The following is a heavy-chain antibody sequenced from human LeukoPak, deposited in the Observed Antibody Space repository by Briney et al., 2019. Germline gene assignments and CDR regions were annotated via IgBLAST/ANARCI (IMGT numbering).Heavy chain of an antibody. CDR3: AKRDSSGSYPYYFDH. V-gene: IGHV3-23*01. Sequence: GGSLRLSCVASGFTFSTHAMSWVRLAPGKGLEWVSAIGGSGGSTYYADSVKGRFTISRDNSKDTLYLQMNSLRVEDTATYYCAKRDSSGSYPYYFDHWGQGTLVTVSS. CDR2: IGGSGGST. CDR1: GFTFSTHA. J-gene: IGHJ4*02. D-gene: IGHD3-22*01.